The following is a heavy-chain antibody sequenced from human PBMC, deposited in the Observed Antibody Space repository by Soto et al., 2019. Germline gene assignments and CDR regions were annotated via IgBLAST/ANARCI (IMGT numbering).Heavy chain of an antibody. D-gene: IGHD5-12*01. J-gene: IGHJ5*02. Sequence: QVQLQESGPGLVKPSQTLSLTCTVSGGSISSGGYYWSWIRQHPGKGLEWIGYIYYSGSTYYNPSLKSRVTIAVDTSNNQFALKLSSVTAADTAVYYCAREEGGGYDHRWFDPWGPGTLVTVSS. V-gene: IGHV4-31*03. CDR3: AREEGGGYDHRWFDP. CDR2: IYYSGST. CDR1: GGSISSGGYY.